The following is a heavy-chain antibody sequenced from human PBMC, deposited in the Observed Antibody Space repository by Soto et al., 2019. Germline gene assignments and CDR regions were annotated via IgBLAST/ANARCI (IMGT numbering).Heavy chain of an antibody. Sequence: QVQLQESGPGLVKPSETLSLTCTVSGGSISSYYWSWIRQPPGKGLEWIGYIYYSGSTNYNPSLKSGATISVNTSKNQFPLKRRSGPAADTAVYYWARDPPVGYSSTSPAVGAQGTTVT. CDR2: IYYSGST. D-gene: IGHD6-13*01. V-gene: IGHV4-59*01. J-gene: IGHJ6*02. CDR1: GGSISSYY. CDR3: ARDPPVGYSSTSPAV.